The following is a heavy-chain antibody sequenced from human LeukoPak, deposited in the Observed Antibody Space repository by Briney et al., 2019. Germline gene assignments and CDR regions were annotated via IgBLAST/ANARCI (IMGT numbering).Heavy chain of an antibody. CDR1: GYSFTNYA. CDR3: ARAPGGDY. Sequence: GASVKVSCKASGYSFTNYAIHWVRQAPGQRLEWMGWINPGNGNTKYSQKFQGRVTITRDTSVSTVYMDVSSLRSEDTAVYYCARAPGGDYWGQGTLVTVSS. V-gene: IGHV1-3*01. J-gene: IGHJ4*02. CDR2: INPGNGNT. D-gene: IGHD3-16*01.